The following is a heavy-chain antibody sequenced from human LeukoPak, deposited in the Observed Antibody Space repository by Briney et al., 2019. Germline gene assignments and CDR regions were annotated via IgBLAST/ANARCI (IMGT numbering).Heavy chain of an antibody. Sequence: GGTLRLSCAASGFTFSSYGMSWVRQAPGKGLEWVSAISGSGGSTYYADSVKGRFTISRDNSKNTLYLQMTSLRAEDTAVYYCAKATNYYYYYLDVWGKGTTVTISS. J-gene: IGHJ6*03. CDR1: GFTFSSYG. CDR3: AKATNYYYYYLDV. CDR2: ISGSGGST. V-gene: IGHV3-23*01. D-gene: IGHD1-1*01.